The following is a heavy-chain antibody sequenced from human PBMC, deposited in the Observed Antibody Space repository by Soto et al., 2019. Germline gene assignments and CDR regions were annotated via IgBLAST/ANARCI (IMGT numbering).Heavy chain of an antibody. Sequence: GASVKVSCKASGYTFTSYAMHWVRQAPGQRLEWMGWINAGNGKTKYSQKFQGRVTITRDTSASTAYMELSSLRSEDTAVYYCARGLGLYYFDYWGQGTLVTVSS. D-gene: IGHD1-26*01. J-gene: IGHJ4*02. CDR1: GYTFTSYA. CDR3: ARGLGLYYFDY. CDR2: INAGNGKT. V-gene: IGHV1-3*01.